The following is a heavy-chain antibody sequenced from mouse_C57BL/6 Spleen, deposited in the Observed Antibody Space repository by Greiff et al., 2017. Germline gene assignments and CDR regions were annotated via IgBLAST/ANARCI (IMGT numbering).Heavy chain of an antibody. Sequence: QVQLQQPGAELVKPGASVKLSCKASGYTFTSYWMQWVKQRPGQGLEWIGEIDPSDSYTNSNQKLKGKATLTVDTSSSPAYMQLSSLTSVDSAVYYFARRYDYDATSWFAYWGQGTLVTVSA. CDR2: IDPSDSYT. J-gene: IGHJ3*01. V-gene: IGHV1-50*01. CDR1: GYTFTSYW. D-gene: IGHD2-4*01. CDR3: ARRYDYDATSWFAY.